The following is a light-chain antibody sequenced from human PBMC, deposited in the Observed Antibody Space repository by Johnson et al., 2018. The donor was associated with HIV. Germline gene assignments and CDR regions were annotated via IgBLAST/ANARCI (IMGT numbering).Light chain of an antibody. CDR3: GTWDSRLYVFV. CDR2: ENK. CDR1: SSNIGNNY. Sequence: HSVLTQPPSVSAAPGQKVTISCSGSSSNIGNNYVSWYQQLPGTSPKLLIYENKARPSGIPDRFSGSKSATSATLPITGLQTGDEADYYCGTWDSRLYVFVFGSGTKVTVL. V-gene: IGLV1-51*01. J-gene: IGLJ1*01.